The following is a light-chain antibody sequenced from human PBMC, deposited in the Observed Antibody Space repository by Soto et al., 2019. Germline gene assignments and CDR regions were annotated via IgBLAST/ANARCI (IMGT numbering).Light chain of an antibody. CDR2: GVS. CDR3: LPYGNSPPYT. J-gene: IGKJ2*01. V-gene: IGKV3-20*01. CDR1: QTFRSTY. Sequence: EIVLPQSPGTLSLSPGERVTLSCRASQTFRSTYLAWYQQKPGHPPMLLFYGVSSRATGIPDRFSASGSGTDFTLTISRLDPEDFAVYYCLPYGNSPPYTFGQGTKLEIK.